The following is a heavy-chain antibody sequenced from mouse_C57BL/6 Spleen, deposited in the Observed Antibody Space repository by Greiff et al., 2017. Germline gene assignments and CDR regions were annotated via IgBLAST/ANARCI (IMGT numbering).Heavy chain of an antibody. V-gene: IGHV3-6*01. D-gene: IGHD3-3*01. Sequence: EVHLVESGPGLVKPSPSLSLTCSVTGYSITSCYYWNWIRQFPGNKLEWMGYIRYVGSNNYNPSLKNRISITRDTSKNQFFLKLNTVTTEDTATYDCARDTGPPYAMDYWGQGTSVTVSS. CDR2: IRYVGSN. CDR3: ARDTGPPYAMDY. J-gene: IGHJ4*01. CDR1: GYSITSCYY.